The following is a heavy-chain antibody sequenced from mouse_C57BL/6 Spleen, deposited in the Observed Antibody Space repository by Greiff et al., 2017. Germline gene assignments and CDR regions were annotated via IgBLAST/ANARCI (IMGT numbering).Heavy chain of an antibody. J-gene: IGHJ4*01. V-gene: IGHV1-64*01. CDR1: GYTFTSYW. D-gene: IGHD2-5*01. Sequence: VQLQQPGAELVKPGASVKLSCKASGYTFTSYWMHWVKQRPGQGLEWIGMIHPNSGSTNYNEKFKSKATLTVDKSSSTAYMQLSSLTSEDSAVYYCARRGSYYSNYEGAMDYWGQGTSVTVSS. CDR2: IHPNSGST. CDR3: ARRGSYYSNYEGAMDY.